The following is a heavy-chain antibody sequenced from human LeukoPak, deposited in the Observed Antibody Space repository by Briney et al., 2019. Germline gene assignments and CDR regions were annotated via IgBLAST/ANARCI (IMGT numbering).Heavy chain of an antibody. V-gene: IGHV1-69*13. J-gene: IGHJ5*02. CDR1: GGTFSSYA. D-gene: IGHD5-24*01. Sequence: GPSVQVSCQASGGTFSSYAISWVRQAPGQGLEWMGGIIPIFGTANYAQKFQGRVTITADESTSTAYMELSSLRSEDTAVYYCARKGITDNWFDPWGQGTLVTVSS. CDR2: IIPIFGTA. CDR3: ARKGITDNWFDP.